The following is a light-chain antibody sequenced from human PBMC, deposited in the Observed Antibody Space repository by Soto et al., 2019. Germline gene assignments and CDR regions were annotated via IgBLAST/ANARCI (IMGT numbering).Light chain of an antibody. V-gene: IGKV1-39*01. J-gene: IGKJ2*03. Sequence: DIQVTQSPSSLSVSMGDRVTITCRSSQTISVYLNWYQKKPGTPPKLLIYAASNLQSGVPSRFTGRGSGPDLPLTSSSMKPKDFATYYCQQTYRTPYSFGQGTKLEI. CDR1: QTISVY. CDR3: QQTYRTPYS. CDR2: AAS.